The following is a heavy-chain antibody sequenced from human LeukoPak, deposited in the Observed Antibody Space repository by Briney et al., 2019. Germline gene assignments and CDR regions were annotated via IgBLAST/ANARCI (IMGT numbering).Heavy chain of an antibody. J-gene: IGHJ4*02. D-gene: IGHD3-22*01. CDR1: GGSLSSSSYY. Sequence: PSETLSLTCTVSGGSLSSSSYYWGWIRQPPGKGLEWIGSIYYSGSTYYNPSLKSRVTISVDTSKNQFSLKLSSVTAADTAVYYCARRIAGSGYYFYWGQGTLVTVSS. CDR2: IYYSGST. CDR3: ARRIAGSGYYFY. V-gene: IGHV4-39*01.